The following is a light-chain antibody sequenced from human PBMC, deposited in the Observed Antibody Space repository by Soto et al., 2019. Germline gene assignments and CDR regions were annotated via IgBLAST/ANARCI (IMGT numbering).Light chain of an antibody. Sequence: DIVMTQSPDSLAVSLGERATINCKSSQSVLYSSNNKNYLAWYQQKPGQPPKLLIYWASTRKSGVPDRFSGSGSGTDFTLTISSLQAEDVAVYYCQQYYSAPYTFGQGTKLGIK. CDR3: QQYYSAPYT. J-gene: IGKJ2*01. CDR2: WAS. CDR1: QSVLYSSNNKNY. V-gene: IGKV4-1*01.